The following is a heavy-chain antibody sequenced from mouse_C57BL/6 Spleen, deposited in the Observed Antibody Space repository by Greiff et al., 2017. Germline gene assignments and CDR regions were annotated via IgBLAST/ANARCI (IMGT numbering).Heavy chain of an antibody. Sequence: QVQLQQPGAELVMPGASVKLSCKASGYTFTSYWMHWVKQRPGQGLEWIGEIDPSDSYTNYNQKFKGKSTLTVDKSSSTAYMQLSSLTSEDSAVNYCARIDYVNYSLFDYWGQGTTLTVSS. CDR1: GYTFTSYW. CDR2: IDPSDSYT. CDR3: ARIDYVNYSLFDY. J-gene: IGHJ2*01. V-gene: IGHV1-69*01. D-gene: IGHD2-1*01.